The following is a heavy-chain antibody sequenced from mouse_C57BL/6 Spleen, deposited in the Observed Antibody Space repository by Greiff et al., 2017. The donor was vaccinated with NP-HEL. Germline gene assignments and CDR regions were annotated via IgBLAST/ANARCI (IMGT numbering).Heavy chain of an antibody. Sequence: QVHVKQPGAELVRPGSSVKLSCKASGYTFTSYWMHWVKQRPIQGLEWIGNIDPSDSETHYNQKFKDKATLTVDKSSSTAYMQLSSLTSEDSAVYYGARSLTAQATFWFAYWGQGTLVTVSA. CDR3: ARSLTAQATFWFAY. V-gene: IGHV1-52*01. J-gene: IGHJ3*01. CDR1: GYTFTSYW. D-gene: IGHD3-2*02. CDR2: IDPSDSET.